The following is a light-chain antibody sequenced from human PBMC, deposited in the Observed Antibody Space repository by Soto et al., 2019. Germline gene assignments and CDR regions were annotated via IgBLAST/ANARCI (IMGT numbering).Light chain of an antibody. CDR1: TSSIGAGFD. J-gene: IGLJ3*02. CDR2: GNN. CDR3: QSYDRSLNDWV. Sequence: QSVLTQPPSVSGAPGQRVTISCTGSTSSIGAGFDVHWYQQLPGTAPKLPIYGNNNRPSGVPDRFSGSKSGTSASLAITGLQADDEADYYCQSYDRSLNDWVFGGGTKLTVL. V-gene: IGLV1-40*01.